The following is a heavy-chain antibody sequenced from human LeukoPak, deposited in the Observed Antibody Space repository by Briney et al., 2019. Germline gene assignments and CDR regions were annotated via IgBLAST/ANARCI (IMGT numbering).Heavy chain of an antibody. J-gene: IGHJ4*02. D-gene: IGHD5-18*01. Sequence: GASVKVSCKASGYTFTGCYMHWVRQAPGQGLEWMGWINPNSGGTNYAQKFQGRVTMTRDTSISTAYMELSRLRSDDTAVYYCARDGVVDTAMVFDYWGQGTLVTVSS. CDR1: GYTFTGCY. V-gene: IGHV1-2*02. CDR3: ARDGVVDTAMVFDY. CDR2: INPNSGGT.